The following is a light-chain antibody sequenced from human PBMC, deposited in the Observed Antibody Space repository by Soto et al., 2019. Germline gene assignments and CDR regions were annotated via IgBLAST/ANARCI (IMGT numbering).Light chain of an antibody. CDR2: DIS. Sequence: EILLTQSPGTLSLSPGETTTLSCRASQSIKSNYLAWYQQKPGQAPRLLIYDISSRATGIPDRFSGRGSGTDFPLTINRLEPEDFAVYYCQQYGSPPRTFGQGTRLE. V-gene: IGKV3-20*01. J-gene: IGKJ5*01. CDR3: QQYGSPPRT. CDR1: QSIKSNY.